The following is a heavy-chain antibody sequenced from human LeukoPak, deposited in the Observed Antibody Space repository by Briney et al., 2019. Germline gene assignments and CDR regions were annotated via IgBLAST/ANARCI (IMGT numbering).Heavy chain of an antibody. D-gene: IGHD3-9*01. J-gene: IGHJ5*02. V-gene: IGHV4-59*12. Sequence: SETLSLTCTVSGGSIGSFYWSWIRQPPGKGLEWMGYIYDSGSTYYNPSLKSRVTISVDRSKNQFSLKLSSVTAADTAVYYCARYFDWLSSNWFDPWGQGTLVTVSS. CDR3: ARYFDWLSSNWFDP. CDR2: IYDSGST. CDR1: GGSIGSFY.